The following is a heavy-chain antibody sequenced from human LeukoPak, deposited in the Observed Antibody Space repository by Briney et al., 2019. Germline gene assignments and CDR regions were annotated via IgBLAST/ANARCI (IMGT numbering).Heavy chain of an antibody. V-gene: IGHV3-7*01. Sequence: GGSLRLPCAASGFTFSCYWMSWVRQAPGKGLEWVANIKQDGSEKYYVDSVKGRFTISRDNAKNSLYLQMNSLRAEDTAVYYCAREDGDCSSISCYDPVFDYWGQGALATVSS. J-gene: IGHJ4*02. D-gene: IGHD2-2*01. CDR2: IKQDGSEK. CDR3: AREDGDCSSISCYDPVFDY. CDR1: GFTFSCYW.